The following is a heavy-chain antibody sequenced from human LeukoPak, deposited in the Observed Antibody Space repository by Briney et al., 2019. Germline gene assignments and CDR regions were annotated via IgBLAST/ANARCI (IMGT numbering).Heavy chain of an antibody. D-gene: IGHD2-21*02. CDR1: GFTFSTYG. J-gene: IGHJ4*02. CDR2: IPYDGSNK. Sequence: GGSLRLSCAASGFTFSTYGMHWVRQAPGKGLEWVAFIPYDGSNKYYADSVKGRFTISRDISKNALYLQMNSLRAEDTAVYYCSPLAYCGGDCYLWGQGTLVTASS. V-gene: IGHV3-30*02. CDR3: SPLAYCGGDCYL.